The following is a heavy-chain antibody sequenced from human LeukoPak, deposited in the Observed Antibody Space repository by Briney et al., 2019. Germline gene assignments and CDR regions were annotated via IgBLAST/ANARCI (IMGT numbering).Heavy chain of an antibody. CDR2: IKYGVREE. D-gene: IGHD2-15*01. CDR1: GFTFSSYW. J-gene: IGHJ3*02. Sequence: GGSVRLSCAASGFTFSSYWMSWVRQAPGKGLEWVANIKYGVREEYYVDSVKGRFTISRDNAQNSLYLQMNSLRAEDTAVYYCARVRGGYCSGGSCYSAFDIWGQGTMVTLSS. V-gene: IGHV3-7*04. CDR3: ARVRGGYCSGGSCYSAFDI.